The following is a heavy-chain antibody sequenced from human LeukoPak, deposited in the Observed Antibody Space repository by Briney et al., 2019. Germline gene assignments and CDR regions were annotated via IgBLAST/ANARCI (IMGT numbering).Heavy chain of an antibody. CDR1: GFTFSSYS. CDR2: ISSSSSYI. D-gene: IGHD3-10*01. J-gene: IGHJ4*02. Sequence: GGSLRLSCAASGFTFSSYSMNWVRQAPGKGLEWVSSISSSSSYIYYADSVKGRFTISRDNAKNSLYLQMNSLRAEDTAVYYCAKDLRYYGSGSSLTDAFDYWGQGTLVTVSS. CDR3: AKDLRYYGSGSSLTDAFDY. V-gene: IGHV3-21*01.